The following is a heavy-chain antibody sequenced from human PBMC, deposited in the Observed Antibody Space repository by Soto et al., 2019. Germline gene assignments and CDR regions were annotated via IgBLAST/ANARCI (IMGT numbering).Heavy chain of an antibody. CDR2: IYYSGST. Sequence: PSETLSLTCTVSGGSISSSSYYWCWIRQPPGEGLEWIGSIYYSGSTYYNPSLKSRVTISVDTSKNQFSLKLSSVTAADTAVYYCASPLRSGTRDNYYYGMDVWGQGTTVTVSS. CDR1: GGSISSSSYY. J-gene: IGHJ6*01. D-gene: IGHD3-10*01. CDR3: ASPLRSGTRDNYYYGMDV. V-gene: IGHV4-39*01.